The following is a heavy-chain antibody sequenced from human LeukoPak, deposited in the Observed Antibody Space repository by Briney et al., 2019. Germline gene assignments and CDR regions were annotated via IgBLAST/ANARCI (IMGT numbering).Heavy chain of an antibody. Sequence: PSETLSLTCTVSGGSISSYYWSWIRQPPGKGLEWIGYIYYSGSTNYNPSLKSRVTISVDTSKNQFSLKLSSVTAADTAVYYCARPTIAVVPAAIFLFDYWGQGTLVTVSS. V-gene: IGHV4-59*08. CDR2: IYYSGST. CDR3: ARPTIAVVPAAIFLFDY. D-gene: IGHD2-2*02. J-gene: IGHJ4*02. CDR1: GGSISSYY.